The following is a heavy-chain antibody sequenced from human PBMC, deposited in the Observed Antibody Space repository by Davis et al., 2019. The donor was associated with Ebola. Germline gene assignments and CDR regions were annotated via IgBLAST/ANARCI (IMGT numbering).Heavy chain of an antibody. D-gene: IGHD5-18*01. V-gene: IGHV4-61*03. CDR3: ARDRDTYGRRMDV. J-gene: IGHJ6*02. Sequence: PGGSLRLSCAVSGGSVSSGSDYWSWIRQPPGKGLEWIGYIYYLGSTNYNPSLKSRVTISVDTSKNHFSLKLNSVTAADTAVYYCARDRDTYGRRMDVWGQGTTVTVSS. CDR2: IYYLGST. CDR1: GGSVSSGSDY.